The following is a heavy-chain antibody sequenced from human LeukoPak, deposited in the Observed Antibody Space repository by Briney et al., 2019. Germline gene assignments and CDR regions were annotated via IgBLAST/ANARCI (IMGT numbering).Heavy chain of an antibody. CDR1: GFTFSTYS. J-gene: IGHJ4*02. CDR3: ARGTTGGYSPSH. D-gene: IGHD5-12*01. CDR2: ISGSSSYT. V-gene: IGHV3-21*01. Sequence: TRGSLRLSCAASGFTFSTYSMNWVRQAPGKGLEWVSSISGSSSYTFYADSVRGRFTISRDNAKNSLYLQMNSLRAEDTAVYYCARGTTGGYSPSHWGQGTLVTVSS.